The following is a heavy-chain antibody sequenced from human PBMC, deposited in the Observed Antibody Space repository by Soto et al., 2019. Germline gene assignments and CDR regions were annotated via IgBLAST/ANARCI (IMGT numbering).Heavy chain of an antibody. V-gene: IGHV3-30-3*01. Sequence: QVQLVESGGGVVQPGRSLRLSCAASGFTFSSYAMHWVRQAPGMGLEWVAVISYDGSNKYYADSVKGRFTISRDNSKNTLYLQMNSLRAEATAVYYCARDQAPPTVTTSGYFDYWGQGTLVTVSS. CDR1: GFTFSSYA. D-gene: IGHD4-17*01. J-gene: IGHJ4*02. CDR3: ARDQAPPTVTTSGYFDY. CDR2: ISYDGSNK.